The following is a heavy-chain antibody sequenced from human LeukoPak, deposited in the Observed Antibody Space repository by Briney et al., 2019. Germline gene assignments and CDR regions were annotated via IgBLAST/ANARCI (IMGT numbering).Heavy chain of an antibody. CDR2: MNPNSGNT. J-gene: IGHJ4*02. Sequence: ASVKVSCKASGYTFTSYDINWVRQATGQGLEWMRWMNPNSGNTGYAQKFQGRVTMTRNTSISTAYMELSSLTSEDTAVYYCAREIGDSSGYFPFDYWGQGTLVTVSS. CDR1: GYTFTSYD. CDR3: AREIGDSSGYFPFDY. V-gene: IGHV1-8*01. D-gene: IGHD3-22*01.